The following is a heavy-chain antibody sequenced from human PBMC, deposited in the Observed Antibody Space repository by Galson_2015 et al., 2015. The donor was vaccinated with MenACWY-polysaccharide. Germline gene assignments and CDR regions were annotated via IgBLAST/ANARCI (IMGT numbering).Heavy chain of an antibody. J-gene: IGHJ5*02. D-gene: IGHD1-7*01. Sequence: SLRLSCAASGFTFSGYNMNWVRQAPGKGLEWVSSISSSTSFIYYADSVKGRFTISRDNAKNSLYLQMSSLRAEDTAVYYCTKSVELGVHWFYPSVQGTLVTVSS. CDR1: GFTFSGYN. V-gene: IGHV3-21*01. CDR2: ISSSTSFI. CDR3: TKSVELGVHWFYP.